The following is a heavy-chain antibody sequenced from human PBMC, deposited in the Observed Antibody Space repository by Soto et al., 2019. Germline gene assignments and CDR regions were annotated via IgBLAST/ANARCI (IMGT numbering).Heavy chain of an antibody. V-gene: IGHV1-69*01. CDR3: AIEYSSSPPYYPIGY. CDR2: IIPILGTA. D-gene: IGHD6-6*01. Sequence: QVQLVQSGAEVKKPGSSVKVSCKASGGTFSSYSISWVRQALGQGLEWMGGIIPILGTANYAQKFQGRVTITADESTSSAYMELSSLRSEDTAVYYCAIEYSSSPPYYPIGYWGQGTLVTVSS. CDR1: GGTFSSYS. J-gene: IGHJ4*02.